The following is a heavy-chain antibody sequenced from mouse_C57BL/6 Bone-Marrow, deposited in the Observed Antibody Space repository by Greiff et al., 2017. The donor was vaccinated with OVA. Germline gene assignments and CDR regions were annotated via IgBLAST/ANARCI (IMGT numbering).Heavy chain of an antibody. J-gene: IGHJ4*01. CDR3: ARYDGYSLDAMDY. CDR1: GFNIKDYY. V-gene: IGHV14-2*01. Sequence: EVKVEESGAELVKPGASVKLSCTASGFNIKDYYMHWVKQRTEQGLEWIGRIDPEDGETKYAPKFQGKATITADTSSNTAYLQLSSLTSEDTAVYYCARYDGYSLDAMDYWGQGTSVTVSS. CDR2: IDPEDGET. D-gene: IGHD2-3*01.